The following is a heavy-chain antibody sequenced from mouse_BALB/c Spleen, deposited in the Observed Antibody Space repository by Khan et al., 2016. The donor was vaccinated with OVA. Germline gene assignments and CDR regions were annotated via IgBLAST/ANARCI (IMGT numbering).Heavy chain of an antibody. CDR1: GYSITSGYG. J-gene: IGHJ2*01. CDR3: ARTARIKY. D-gene: IGHD1-2*01. Sequence: EVQLQQSGPGLVKPSQSLSLTCTVTGYSITSGYGWNWIRQFPGTKLEWMGNISYSGSTNYNPSPKSRISITRDTSKNQFFLQLNSVTTEDTATYYCARTARIKYWGQGTTLTVSS. V-gene: IGHV3-2*02. CDR2: ISYSGST.